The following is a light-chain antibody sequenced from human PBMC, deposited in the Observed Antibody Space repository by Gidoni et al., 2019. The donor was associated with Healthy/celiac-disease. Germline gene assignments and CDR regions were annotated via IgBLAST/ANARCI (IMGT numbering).Light chain of an antibody. V-gene: IGKV1-8*01. CDR2: AAS. CDR1: QGISSY. Sequence: AIRMTQSPSSFSASTGDRVTITCRASQGISSYLAWYQQKPGKAPKLLIYAASTLQSGVPSRFSGSGSGTDFTLTISCLQSEDFATYYCQQYYSYPFTFXPXTKVDIK. CDR3: QQYYSYPFT. J-gene: IGKJ3*01.